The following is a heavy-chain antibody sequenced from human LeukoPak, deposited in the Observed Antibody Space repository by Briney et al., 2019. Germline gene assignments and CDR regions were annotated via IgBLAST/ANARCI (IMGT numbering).Heavy chain of an antibody. CDR2: IYSGGST. CDR1: GFTVSSNY. CDR3: AKDMFSSGWAPYYYGMDV. Sequence: LTGGSLRLSCAASGFTVSSNYMSWVRQAPGKGLEWVSVIYSGGSTYYADSVKGRFTISRDNAKNSLYLQMNSLRAEDTALYYCAKDMFSSGWAPYYYGMDVWGQGTTVTVSS. J-gene: IGHJ6*02. V-gene: IGHV3-53*05. D-gene: IGHD6-19*01.